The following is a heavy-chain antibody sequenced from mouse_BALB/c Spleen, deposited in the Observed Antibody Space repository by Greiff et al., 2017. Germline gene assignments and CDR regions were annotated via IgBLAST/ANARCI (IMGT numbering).Heavy chain of an antibody. D-gene: IGHD2-3*01. CDR3: ARDGYYVNWYFDV. J-gene: IGHJ1*01. CDR2: IDPANGNT. Sequence: VQLQQSGAELVKPGASVKLSCTASGFNFKDTYMHWVKQRPEQGLEWIGRIDPANGNTKYDPKFQGKATITADTSSNTAYLQLSSLTSEDTAVYYCARDGYYVNWYFDVWGAGTTVTVSS. V-gene: IGHV14-3*02. CDR1: GFNFKDTY.